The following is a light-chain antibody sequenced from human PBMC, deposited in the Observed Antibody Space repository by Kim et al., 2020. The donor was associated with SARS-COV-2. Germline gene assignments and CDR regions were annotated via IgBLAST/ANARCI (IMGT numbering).Light chain of an antibody. J-gene: IGKJ5*01. V-gene: IGKV3-20*01. CDR2: GAS. Sequence: EIVLTQSPGTLSLSPGERATLPCRASQTVSSSSLAWYQQKPGQAPRLLIYGASSRATGIPDRFSGSGSGTDFTLTISRLEPEDFAVYYCQQYGSSPPITFGQGTRLEIK. CDR3: QQYGSSPPIT. CDR1: QTVSSSS.